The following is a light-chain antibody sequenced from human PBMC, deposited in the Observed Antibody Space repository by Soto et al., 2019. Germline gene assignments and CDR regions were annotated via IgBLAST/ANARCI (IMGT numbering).Light chain of an antibody. CDR1: NSDVGTYNY. Sequence: QSALTQPASVSGSPGQSITISCTGTNSDVGTYNYVSWYQLHPGEAPKLMIYDVSNRPSGVSDRFSGSKSGNTASLTISGLQAEDEADYYCSSYTSSGTLGVFGTGTKLTVL. V-gene: IGLV2-14*01. CDR3: SSYTSSGTLGV. CDR2: DVS. J-gene: IGLJ1*01.